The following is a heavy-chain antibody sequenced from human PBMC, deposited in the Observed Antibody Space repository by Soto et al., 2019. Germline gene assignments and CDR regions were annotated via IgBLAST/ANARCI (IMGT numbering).Heavy chain of an antibody. V-gene: IGHV3-21*01. D-gene: IGHD3-9*01. CDR2: ISSTTNYI. CDR1: GFTFTRYS. J-gene: IGHJ6*02. Sequence: VGSLRLSCAASGFTFTRYSMNWVRQAPGKGLEWVSSISSTTNYIYYGDSMKGRFTISRDNSKNTLYLQMNSLRAEDTAVYYCAKGYFYDILTAFAAWGQGTTVTVSS. CDR3: AKGYFYDILTAFAA.